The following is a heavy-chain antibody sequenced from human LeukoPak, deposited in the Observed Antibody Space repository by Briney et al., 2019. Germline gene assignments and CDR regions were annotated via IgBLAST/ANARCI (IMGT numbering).Heavy chain of an antibody. J-gene: IGHJ5*02. CDR1: GYTFTGYY. CDR3: ATNILVRDIINWFDP. CDR2: INPNSGGT. Sequence: ASVKVSCKASGYTFTGYYMHWVRQAPGQGLEWMGWINPNSGGTNYAQKFQGRVTMTRDTSAGTAYMELSSLRYDDTAVYYCATNILVRDIINWFDPWGQGTLVTVSS. D-gene: IGHD3-10*01. V-gene: IGHV1-2*02.